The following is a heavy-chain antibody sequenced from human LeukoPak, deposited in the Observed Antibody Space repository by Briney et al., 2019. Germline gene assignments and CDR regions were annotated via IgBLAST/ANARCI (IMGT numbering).Heavy chain of an antibody. V-gene: IGHV3-53*01. D-gene: IGHD2-15*01. Sequence: GGSLRLSCAASGFTVSSNYMSWVRQAPGKGLEWVSVIYSGGSTYYADSVKGRFTISRDISKNTLYLQMNSLRAEDTAVYYCARSHMSRGGGSCYIDYWGQGTLVTVSS. CDR2: IYSGGST. J-gene: IGHJ4*02. CDR3: ARSHMSRGGGSCYIDY. CDR1: GFTVSSNY.